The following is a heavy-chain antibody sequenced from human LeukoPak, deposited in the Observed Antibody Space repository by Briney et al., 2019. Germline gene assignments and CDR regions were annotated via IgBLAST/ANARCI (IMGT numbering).Heavy chain of an antibody. CDR2: IYHSGST. D-gene: IGHD3-22*01. CDR3: ARDIPPTMIVANDY. V-gene: IGHV4-38-2*02. Sequence: PSETLSLTCTVSGYSISSGYYWGWIRQPPGKGLEWIGSIYHSGSTYYNPSLKSRVTISVDTSKNQFSLKLSSVTAADTAVYYCARDIPPTMIVANDYWGQGTLVTVSS. CDR1: GYSISSGYY. J-gene: IGHJ4*02.